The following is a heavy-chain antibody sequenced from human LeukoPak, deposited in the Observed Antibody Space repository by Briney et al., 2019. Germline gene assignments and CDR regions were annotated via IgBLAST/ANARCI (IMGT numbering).Heavy chain of an antibody. CDR2: IWYDGSNK. CDR1: GFTFSDYG. CDR3: AILGNDDFDI. D-gene: IGHD3-10*01. Sequence: GRSLRLSCAASGFTFSDYGMHWVRQAPGKGLEWVTVIWYDGSNKYYADSVKGRFTISRDNSKNTLYLEMNSLRAEDTALYYCAILGNDDFDIWGQGTMVTVSS. V-gene: IGHV3-33*08. J-gene: IGHJ3*02.